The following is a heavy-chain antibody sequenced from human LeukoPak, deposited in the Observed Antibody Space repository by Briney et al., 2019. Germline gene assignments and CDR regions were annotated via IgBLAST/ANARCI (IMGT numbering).Heavy chain of an antibody. Sequence: GGSLRLSCAASGFTFSSYSMNWVRQAPGKGLEWVSSISSSSSYIYYADSVKGRFTISRDNAKNSLYLQMNSLRAEDTAVYYCARVYHCSSTSCYTSVSDWGQGTLLTVSS. CDR3: ARVYHCSSTSCYTSVSD. D-gene: IGHD2-2*02. J-gene: IGHJ4*02. CDR1: GFTFSSYS. CDR2: ISSSSSYI. V-gene: IGHV3-21*01.